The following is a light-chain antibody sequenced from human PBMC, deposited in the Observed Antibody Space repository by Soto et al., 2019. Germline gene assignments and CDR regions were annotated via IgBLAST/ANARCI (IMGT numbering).Light chain of an antibody. CDR2: GAS. CDR1: QSVTDY. Sequence: EIVLTQSPATLSLSPGERATLSCRASQSVTDYLAWYQQNPGQSPRLLIYGASNRATGIPARFSGSGSGTDFTLTISSLEPEDFAVYYCQQRSNWPSGTFGQGTQVDIK. V-gene: IGKV3-11*01. J-gene: IGKJ1*01. CDR3: QQRSNWPSGT.